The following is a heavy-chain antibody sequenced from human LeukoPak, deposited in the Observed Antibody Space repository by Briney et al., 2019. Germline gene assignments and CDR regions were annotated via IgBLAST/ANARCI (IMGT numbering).Heavy chain of an antibody. CDR3: ARDQGAGWYFDL. CDR1: GFIFSDYY. CDR2: ISRSGTTI. D-gene: IGHD4/OR15-4a*01. Sequence: GGSLRLSCAASGFIFSDYYMNWIRQAPGKGLEWVSYISRSGTTIYYADSVKGRFTTSRDSAKNSLYLQMNSLRAEDTAVYYCARDQGAGWYFDLWGRGTLVTVSS. V-gene: IGHV3-11*01. J-gene: IGHJ2*01.